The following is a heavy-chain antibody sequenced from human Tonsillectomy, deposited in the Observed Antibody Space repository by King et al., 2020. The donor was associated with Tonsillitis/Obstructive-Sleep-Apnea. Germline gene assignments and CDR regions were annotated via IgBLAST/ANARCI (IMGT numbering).Heavy chain of an antibody. D-gene: IGHD4-23*01. CDR1: GFRFNDFG. CDR3: ARDPEPYGNYFFDY. J-gene: IGHJ4*02. CDR2: TWYDGSSE. Sequence: QLVQSGGGVVQPGRSLRLSCAASGFRFNDFGMHWVRQAPGKGLEWVAFTWYDGSSEYYAGSVRGRFTISRDNSKNTLYLQMNTLRVEDTAVYFCARDPEPYGNYFFDYWGQGTLVTVSS. V-gene: IGHV3-33*01.